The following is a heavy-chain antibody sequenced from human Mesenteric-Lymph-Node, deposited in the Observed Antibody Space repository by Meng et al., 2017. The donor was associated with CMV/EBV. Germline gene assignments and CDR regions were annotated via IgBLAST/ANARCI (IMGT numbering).Heavy chain of an antibody. CDR2: IYTNTGNP. CDR3: ARGSSDTWHGFDY. CDR1: GYTFISYV. D-gene: IGHD6-25*01. Sequence: KASGYTFISYVINWARQAPGQGLEWMGWIYTNTGNPTYAQGFTGRFVFSLDTSVSTAYLQISSLKAEDTAVYYCARGSSDTWHGFDYWGQGTLVTVSS. J-gene: IGHJ4*02. V-gene: IGHV7-4-1*02.